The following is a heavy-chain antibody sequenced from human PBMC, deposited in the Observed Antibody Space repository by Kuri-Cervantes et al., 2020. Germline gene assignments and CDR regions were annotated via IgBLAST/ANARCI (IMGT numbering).Heavy chain of an antibody. V-gene: IGHV1-69*13. CDR1: GYTFTSYD. Sequence: SVKVSCKASGYTFTSYDINWVRQATGQGLEWMGGIIPIFGTANYAQKFQGRVTITADESTSTAYMELSSLRSEDTAVYYCARVAVVGANDYYFDYWGQGTLVTVSS. J-gene: IGHJ4*02. D-gene: IGHD1-26*01. CDR3: ARVAVVGANDYYFDY. CDR2: IIPIFGTA.